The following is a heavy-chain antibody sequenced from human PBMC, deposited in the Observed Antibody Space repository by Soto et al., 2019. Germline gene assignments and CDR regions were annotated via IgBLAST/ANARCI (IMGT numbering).Heavy chain of an antibody. CDR2: IIPIDATV. Sequence: QVQLVQSGAEVKKPGSSVKVSCKASGGTFSNYALISWVRQAPEQGLEWMGGIIPIDATVNYAQKFQGRITITADESTTTAYMDLGSLRSEDTAVYYCARDLLGFGYTYGDVWGQGTTVTVSS. V-gene: IGHV1-69*12. D-gene: IGHD3-10*01. CDR1: GGTFSNYA. CDR3: ARDLLGFGYTYGDV. J-gene: IGHJ6*01.